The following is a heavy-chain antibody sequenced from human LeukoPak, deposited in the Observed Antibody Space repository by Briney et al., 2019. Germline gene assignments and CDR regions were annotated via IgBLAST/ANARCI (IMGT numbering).Heavy chain of an antibody. CDR1: GFTFSSYN. V-gene: IGHV3-21*06. J-gene: IGHJ3*02. Sequence: GGSLRLSCAASGFTFSSYNMNWVRQAPGKGPEWVSSITSSSSYIYYADSVKGRFTISRDNAKNSLYLQMDSLRVEDTAVYYCARGIDAFDIWGQGTMVTVSS. D-gene: IGHD2/OR15-2a*01. CDR3: ARGIDAFDI. CDR2: ITSSSSYI.